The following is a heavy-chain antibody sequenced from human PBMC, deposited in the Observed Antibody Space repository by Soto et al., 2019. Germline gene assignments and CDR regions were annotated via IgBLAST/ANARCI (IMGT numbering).Heavy chain of an antibody. D-gene: IGHD3-9*01. CDR3: ASDDLLTGALDY. V-gene: IGHV1-18*01. Sequence: QVHMVQSGPEVKKPGASVKVSCKASGYTFTSFGISWVQQAPGQGLEWMGRISTYNGNTDYAQKFQDRVTMTTDTSTATAYMELRTLRSDDTAVYYCASDDLLTGALDYWGQGTLVTVSS. CDR1: GYTFTSFG. J-gene: IGHJ4*02. CDR2: ISTYNGNT.